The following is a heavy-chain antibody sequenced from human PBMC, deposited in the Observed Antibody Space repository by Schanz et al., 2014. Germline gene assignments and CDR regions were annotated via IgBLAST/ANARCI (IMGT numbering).Heavy chain of an antibody. V-gene: IGHV3-33*08. Sequence: QVQLLQFGGGVVQPGRSLRLSCAASGFTFSSYAMHWVRQAPGKGPEWVAVIWSDGSTKYYADSVKGRFTISRDNSKNTLYLQMNSLRADDTAVYYCARGTDWNLHYWGQGALVTVSS. CDR3: ARGTDWNLHY. CDR1: GFTFSSYA. J-gene: IGHJ4*02. D-gene: IGHD1-1*01. CDR2: IWSDGSTK.